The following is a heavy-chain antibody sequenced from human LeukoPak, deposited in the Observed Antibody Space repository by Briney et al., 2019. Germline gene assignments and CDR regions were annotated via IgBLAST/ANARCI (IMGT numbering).Heavy chain of an antibody. CDR1: GGTFSSYA. CDR3: AGTRYCSSTSCYTRWFDP. J-gene: IGHJ5*02. V-gene: IGHV1-69*06. D-gene: IGHD2-2*02. Sequence: SVKVSCKASGGTFSSYAISWVRQAPGQGLEWMGGIIPNFGTANYAQKLQGRVTITADKSTSTAYMELSSLRSEDTAVYYCAGTRYCSSTSCYTRWFDPWGQGTLVTVSS. CDR2: IIPNFGTA.